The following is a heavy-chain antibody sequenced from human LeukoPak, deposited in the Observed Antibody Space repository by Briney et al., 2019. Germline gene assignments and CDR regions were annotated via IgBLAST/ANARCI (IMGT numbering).Heavy chain of an antibody. CDR3: ARENPGITYYYGSGQGAFDI. Sequence: SETLSLTCTVSGGSISSYYWSWIRQPAGKGLEWIGRIYTSGSTNYNPSLKSRVTMSVDTSKNQFSLKLSSVTAADTAVYYCARENPGITYYYGSGQGAFDIWGQGTMVTVSS. J-gene: IGHJ3*02. V-gene: IGHV4-4*07. CDR1: GGSISSYY. D-gene: IGHD3-10*01. CDR2: IYTSGST.